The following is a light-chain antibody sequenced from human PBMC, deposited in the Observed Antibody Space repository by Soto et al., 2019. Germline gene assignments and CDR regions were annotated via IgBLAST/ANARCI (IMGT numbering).Light chain of an antibody. Sequence: DIQMTQSPSSLSASVGDRVTITCRASQSISSYLNWYQQKPGKAPKLLIYAASSLQSGVPSRFSGSGSGTDLTLIISSLQPEDFATYYCQQSYSTPRTFGQGTKLEIK. CDR3: QQSYSTPRT. J-gene: IGKJ2*01. V-gene: IGKV1-39*01. CDR2: AAS. CDR1: QSISSY.